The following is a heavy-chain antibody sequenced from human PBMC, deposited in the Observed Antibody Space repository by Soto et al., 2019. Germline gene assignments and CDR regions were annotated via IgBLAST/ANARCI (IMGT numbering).Heavy chain of an antibody. D-gene: IGHD3-22*01. Sequence: GSLRLSCAASGFTFSSYGMHWVRQAPGKGLEWVAVISYDGSNKYYADSVKGRFTISRDNSKNTLYLQMNSLRAEDTAVYYCAKDGLGHYYDSSGYFSPWGQGTLVTVSS. CDR1: GFTFSSYG. J-gene: IGHJ5*02. V-gene: IGHV3-30*18. CDR2: ISYDGSNK. CDR3: AKDGLGHYYDSSGYFSP.